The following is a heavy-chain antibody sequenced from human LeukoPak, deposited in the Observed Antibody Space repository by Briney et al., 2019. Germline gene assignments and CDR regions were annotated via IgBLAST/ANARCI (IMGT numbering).Heavy chain of an antibody. CDR2: ISGSGGST. V-gene: IGHV3-23*01. CDR3: ARRAGAYSHPYDY. J-gene: IGHJ4*02. CDR1: GFTFSSYA. D-gene: IGHD4/OR15-4a*01. Sequence: GGSLRLSCSASGFTFSSYAMSWVRQAPGKGREWGSAISGSGGSTDYADSVKGRFTISRDNSKNTLYLKMNSLRAEDTAVYYCARRAGAYSHPYDYWGQGTLVTVPS.